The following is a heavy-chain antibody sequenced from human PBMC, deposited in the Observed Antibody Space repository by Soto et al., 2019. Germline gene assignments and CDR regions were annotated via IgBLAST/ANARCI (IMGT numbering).Heavy chain of an antibody. CDR3: ARDSQWELRGGNYYYGMDV. D-gene: IGHD1-26*01. Sequence: QVQLVQSGAEVKKPGSSVKVSCKASGGTFSSYAISWVRQAPGQGLEWMGGIIPIFGTANYAQKFQGRVTITADESTSTAYMEVSSLRSEDTAVYYFARDSQWELRGGNYYYGMDVWGQGTTVTVSS. J-gene: IGHJ6*02. V-gene: IGHV1-69*01. CDR2: IIPIFGTA. CDR1: GGTFSSYA.